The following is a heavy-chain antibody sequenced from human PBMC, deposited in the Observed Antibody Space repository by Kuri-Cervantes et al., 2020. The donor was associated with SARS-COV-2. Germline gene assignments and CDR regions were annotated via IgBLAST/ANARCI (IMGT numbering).Heavy chain of an antibody. CDR3: VTRGGSEAFDV. J-gene: IGHJ3*01. Sequence: GESLKSSCSASGFTFNAYSMHWVRQAPGKGLEYVSAISSNGETTYYADSVKGRFIISRDNSKNTLFLQMSGLRAEDTAVYFCVTRGGSEAFDVWGQGTMVTVSS. CDR2: ISSNGETT. CDR1: GFTFNAYS. D-gene: IGHD1-1*01. V-gene: IGHV3-64D*06.